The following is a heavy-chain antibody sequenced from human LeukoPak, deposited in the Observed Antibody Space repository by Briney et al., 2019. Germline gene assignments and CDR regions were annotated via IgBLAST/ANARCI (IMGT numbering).Heavy chain of an antibody. J-gene: IGHJ5*02. D-gene: IGHD6-19*01. V-gene: IGHV1-2*02. CDR2: INPNSGGT. CDR3: ARGKLAVAGTGWFDP. Sequence: GASVKVSCKASGGTFSSYAISWVRQAPGQGLEWMGWINPNSGGTNYAQKFQGRVTMTRDTSISTAYMELRRLRSDDTAVYYCARGKLAVAGTGWFDPWGQGTLVTVSS. CDR1: GGTFSSYA.